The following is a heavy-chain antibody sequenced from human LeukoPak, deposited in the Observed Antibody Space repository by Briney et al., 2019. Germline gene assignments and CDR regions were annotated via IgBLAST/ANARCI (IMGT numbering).Heavy chain of an antibody. CDR1: GYTFTSYY. CDR3: AREGNVDIVATIDFDY. Sequence: ASVKVSCKASGYTFTSYYVHWVRQAPGQGLEWMGIINPSGGSTYYAQKFQGRVTMTGDTSTSTVYMELSSLRSEDTAVYYCAREGNVDIVATIDFDYWGQGTLVAVSS. V-gene: IGHV1-46*01. J-gene: IGHJ4*02. CDR2: INPSGGST. D-gene: IGHD5-12*01.